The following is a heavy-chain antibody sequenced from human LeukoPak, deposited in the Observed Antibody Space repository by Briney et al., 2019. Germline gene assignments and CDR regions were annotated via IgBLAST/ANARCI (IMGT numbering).Heavy chain of an antibody. CDR2: ISWNSGSI. D-gene: IGHD1-26*01. V-gene: IGHV3-9*01. J-gene: IGHJ3*02. CDR3: ARVGWELLLSLAFDI. CDR1: GFTFDDYA. Sequence: GGSLRLSCAASGFTFDDYAIHWVRQAPGKGLEWVSSISWNSGSIGYADSVKGRFTISRVNAKNSLYLQMNSLRAEDTAVYYCARVGWELLLSLAFDIWGQGTMVTVSS.